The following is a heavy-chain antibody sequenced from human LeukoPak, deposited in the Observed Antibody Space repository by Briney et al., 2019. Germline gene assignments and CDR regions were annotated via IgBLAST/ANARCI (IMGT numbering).Heavy chain of an antibody. CDR1: GGSISSGDYY. Sequence: SETLSLTCTVSGGSISSGDYYWSWIRQPPGKGLEWIGYIYYSGSTYYNPPLKSRVTISVDTSKNQFSLKLSSVTAADTAVYYCARDRAITMVRVYYYHGMDVWGQGTTVTVSS. J-gene: IGHJ6*02. D-gene: IGHD3-10*01. V-gene: IGHV4-30-4*01. CDR2: IYYSGST. CDR3: ARDRAITMVRVYYYHGMDV.